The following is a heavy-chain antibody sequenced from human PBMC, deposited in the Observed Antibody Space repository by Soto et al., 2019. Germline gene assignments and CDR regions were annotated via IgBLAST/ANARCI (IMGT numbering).Heavy chain of an antibody. D-gene: IGHD3-9*01. CDR1: GCTSSSYA. Sequence: ASVKVSCKASGCTSSSYAISWVRQAPGQGLEWMGGIIPIFGTANYAQKFQGRVTITADKSTSTAYMELSSLRSEDTAVYYCARIQLRYFDWFGAFDIWGQGTMVTVSS. CDR2: IIPIFGTA. J-gene: IGHJ3*02. V-gene: IGHV1-69*06. CDR3: ARIQLRYFDWFGAFDI.